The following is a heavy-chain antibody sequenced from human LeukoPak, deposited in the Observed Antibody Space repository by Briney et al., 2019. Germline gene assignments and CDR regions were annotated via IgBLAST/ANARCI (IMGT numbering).Heavy chain of an antibody. CDR2: IIPIFGTA. J-gene: IGHJ4*02. CDR1: GGTFSSYA. V-gene: IGHV1-69*05. Sequence: GASVKVSYKASGGTFSSYAISWVRQAPGQGLEWMGRIIPIFGTANYAQKFQGRVTITTDESTSTAYMELSSLRSEDTAVYYCASSYGSGSLIDNFDYWGQGTLVTVSS. D-gene: IGHD3-10*01. CDR3: ASSYGSGSLIDNFDY.